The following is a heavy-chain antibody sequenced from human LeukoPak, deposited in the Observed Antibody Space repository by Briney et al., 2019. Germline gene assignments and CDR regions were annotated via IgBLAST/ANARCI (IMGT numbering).Heavy chain of an antibody. CDR3: ANAGTYYYDSSGYSSLYYFDY. V-gene: IGHV3-23*01. CDR1: GFTFSGYA. D-gene: IGHD3-22*01. J-gene: IGHJ4*02. Sequence: GGSLRLSCAASGFTFSGYAMSWVRQAPGKGLEWVSSISGSGGSTYHADSVKGRFTISRDNSRNTLYLQMNSLRAEDTAVYYCANAGTYYYDSSGYSSLYYFDYWGQGTLVTVSS. CDR2: ISGSGGST.